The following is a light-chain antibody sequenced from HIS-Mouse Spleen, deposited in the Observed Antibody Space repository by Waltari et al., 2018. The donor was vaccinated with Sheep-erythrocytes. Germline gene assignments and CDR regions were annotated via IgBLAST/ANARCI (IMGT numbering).Light chain of an antibody. CDR1: SSDVGGYNY. CDR3: SSYTSSSTLV. CDR2: DVS. J-gene: IGLJ1*01. Sequence: QSALTQPRSVSGSPGQSVTIPCTGTSSDVGGYNYFSWYQQHPGKAPKLMIYDVSKRPSGVPDRFSGSKSGNTASLTISGLQAEDEADYYCSSYTSSSTLVFGTGTKVTVL. V-gene: IGLV2-11*01.